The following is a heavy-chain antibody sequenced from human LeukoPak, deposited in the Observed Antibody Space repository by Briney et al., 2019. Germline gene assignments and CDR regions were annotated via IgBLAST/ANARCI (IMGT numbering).Heavy chain of an antibody. D-gene: IGHD2-2*01. V-gene: IGHV3-30-3*01. CDR1: GFTFSSYA. CDR3: ARRNGVVVPAARTYWFDP. Sequence: GGSLRLSCAASGFTFSSYAMHWVRQAPGKGLEWVAVISYDGSNKYYADSVKGRFTISRDNSKNTLYLQMNSLRAEDTAVYYCARRNGVVVPAARTYWFDPWGQGTLVTVSS. CDR2: ISYDGSNK. J-gene: IGHJ5*02.